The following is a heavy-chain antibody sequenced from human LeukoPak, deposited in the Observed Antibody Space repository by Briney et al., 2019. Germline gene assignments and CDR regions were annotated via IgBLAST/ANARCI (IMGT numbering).Heavy chain of an antibody. CDR2: IIPIFGTA. Sequence: SVKVSCKASGGTFSSYAISWVRQAPGQGLEWMGGIIPIFGTANYAQKFQGRVTITADKSTSTAYMELSSLRSEDTAVYYCARELRQLVGPYFDYWGQGTLVTVSS. J-gene: IGHJ4*02. D-gene: IGHD6-6*01. CDR3: ARELRQLVGPYFDY. V-gene: IGHV1-69*06. CDR1: GGTFSSYA.